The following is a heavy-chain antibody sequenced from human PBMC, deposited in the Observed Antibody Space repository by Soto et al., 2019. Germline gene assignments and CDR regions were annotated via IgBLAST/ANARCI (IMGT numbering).Heavy chain of an antibody. Sequence: GGSLRPSCAASGFTFSSYAMHWVRQAPGKGLEWVAVISYDGSNKYYADSVKGRFTISRDNSKNTLYLQMNSLRAEDTAVYYCARGLVGYSPSDYWGQGTLVTSPQ. CDR1: GFTFSSYA. CDR3: ARGLVGYSPSDY. CDR2: ISYDGSNK. V-gene: IGHV3-30-3*01. J-gene: IGHJ4*02. D-gene: IGHD1-26*01.